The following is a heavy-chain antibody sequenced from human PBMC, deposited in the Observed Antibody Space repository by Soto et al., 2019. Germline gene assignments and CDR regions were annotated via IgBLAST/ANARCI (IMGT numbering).Heavy chain of an antibody. D-gene: IGHD2-2*01. CDR2: IYPGDSDT. CDR1: GYSFTSYW. Sequence: PGESLKISCKGSGYSFTSYWIGWVRQMPGKGLEWMGIIYPGDSDTRYSPSFQGQVTISADKSISTAYLQWSSLKASDTAMYYCARQEVPAAIGYYHYGMDVWGQGTTVTVSS. CDR3: ARQEVPAAIGYYHYGMDV. V-gene: IGHV5-51*01. J-gene: IGHJ6*02.